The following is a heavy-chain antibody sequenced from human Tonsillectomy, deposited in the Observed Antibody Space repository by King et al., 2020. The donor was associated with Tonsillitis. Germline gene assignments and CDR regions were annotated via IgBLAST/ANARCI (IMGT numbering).Heavy chain of an antibody. CDR1: GFTFSSYW. V-gene: IGHV3-7*03. Sequence: EVQLVESGGGLVQPGGSLRLSCEASGFTFSSYWMTWVRQAPGKGLEWVANIKQDESRKYYVDSVGGRFTISRDNARNSLYLQMNSLRAEDTAVYYCARDLNPCDSDACYDAFDIWGQGTMVTVSS. D-gene: IGHD3-16*01. J-gene: IGHJ3*02. CDR2: IKQDESRK. CDR3: ARDLNPCDSDACYDAFDI.